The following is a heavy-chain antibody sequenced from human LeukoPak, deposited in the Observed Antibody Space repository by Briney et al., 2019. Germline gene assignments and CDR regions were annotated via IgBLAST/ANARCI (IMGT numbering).Heavy chain of an antibody. CDR1: GGSFSGYH. J-gene: IGHJ4*02. V-gene: IGHV4-34*01. CDR3: AKGVGDY. Sequence: IPSETLSLTCAVYGGSFSGYHWIWIRQPPGKGLEWIGEINKSGNTNYNPSLKSRVTISIDTSRNQLFLKLSSVTAADTAVYYCAKGVGDYWGQGTLVTVSS. CDR2: INKSGNT.